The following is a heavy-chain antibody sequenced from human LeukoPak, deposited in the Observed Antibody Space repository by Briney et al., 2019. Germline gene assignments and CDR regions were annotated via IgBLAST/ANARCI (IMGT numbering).Heavy chain of an antibody. CDR1: GFTFSSYG. J-gene: IGHJ4*02. D-gene: IGHD7-27*01. CDR3: AKDWDFDY. Sequence: GGSLRLSCAASGFTFSSYGMHWVRQAPGKGLEWVAVISYDGSNKYYADSVKGRFTISRDNSKNTLYLQMNSLRAEDTAVYYCAKDWDFDYWGQETLVTVSS. CDR2: ISYDGSNK. V-gene: IGHV3-30*18.